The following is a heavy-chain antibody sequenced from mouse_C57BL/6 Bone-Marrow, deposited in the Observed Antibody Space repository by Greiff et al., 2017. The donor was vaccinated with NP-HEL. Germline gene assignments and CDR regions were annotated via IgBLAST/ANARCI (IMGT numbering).Heavy chain of an antibody. Sequence: VHLVESGPGLVAPSQSLSITCTVSGFSLTSYGVDWVRQHPGKGLEWLGVIWGGGSTNYHSALMSRLSISKDNSKSQVFLKMNSLQTDDTAMYYCAKQGDRDYYGSSGYFDVWGTGTTVTVAS. V-gene: IGHV2-9*01. CDR2: IWGGGST. CDR3: AKQGDRDYYGSSGYFDV. CDR1: GFSLTSYG. J-gene: IGHJ1*03. D-gene: IGHD1-1*01.